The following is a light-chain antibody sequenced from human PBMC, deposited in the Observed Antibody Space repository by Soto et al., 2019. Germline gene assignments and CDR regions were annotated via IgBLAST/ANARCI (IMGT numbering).Light chain of an antibody. CDR1: SSDIGGRNF. Sequence: QSVLTQPASVSGSPGQSITVSCTGTSSDIGGRNFVSWYQQHPAKVPKLIIYDVSTRPLGVSNRFSGSKSGNTASLTVSGLQAEDEADYYCSSYTTSSTVVFGGGTKLTV. CDR3: SSYTTSSTVV. CDR2: DVS. J-gene: IGLJ3*02. V-gene: IGLV2-14*01.